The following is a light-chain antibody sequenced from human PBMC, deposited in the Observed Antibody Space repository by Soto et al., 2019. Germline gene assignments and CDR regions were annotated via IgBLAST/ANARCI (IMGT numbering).Light chain of an antibody. CDR1: QNISRW. CDR2: DGS. Sequence: DIQMTQSPSTLSAFVGDRVIITCRASQNISRWLAWYQQKPGKAPKLLIYDGSTLESGVPSRFSGSGSGTEFILTISSLQPDDFASFYCQEYSNGWRFGQGTKVDIK. CDR3: QEYSNGWR. J-gene: IGKJ1*01. V-gene: IGKV1-5*01.